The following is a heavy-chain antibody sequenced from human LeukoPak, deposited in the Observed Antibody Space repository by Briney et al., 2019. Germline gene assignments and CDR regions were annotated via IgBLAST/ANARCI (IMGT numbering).Heavy chain of an antibody. CDR2: IHTSGSN. V-gene: IGHV4-4*09. J-gene: IGHJ3*01. D-gene: IGHD3-3*01. CDR3: ARLSAAVHLGAFDL. Sequence: PSETLSLTCAVSGVSIRPYYWAWTRQPPGKGLEWIGYIHTSGSNNQYPSLKSRVTISVDKSKNHFSLRLTSVTAADTAVYYCARLSAAVHLGAFDLWGQGTMVTVSS. CDR1: GVSIRPYY.